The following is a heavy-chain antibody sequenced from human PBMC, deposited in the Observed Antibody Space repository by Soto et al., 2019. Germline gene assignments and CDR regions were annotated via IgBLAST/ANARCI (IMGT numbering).Heavy chain of an antibody. CDR2: IKQDGSEE. V-gene: IGHV3-7*05. J-gene: IGHJ6*02. CDR3: TSANQGRGYYHGMDV. D-gene: IGHD3-10*01. Sequence: GGSLRLSCATSGFTFSTYWMSWVRQAPGKGLEWVANIKQDGSEEYYVDSVKGRFTITRDNAKSTLYLQMNSLRAEDTAVYYCTSANQGRGYYHGMDVWGQGTTVTVSS. CDR1: GFTFSTYW.